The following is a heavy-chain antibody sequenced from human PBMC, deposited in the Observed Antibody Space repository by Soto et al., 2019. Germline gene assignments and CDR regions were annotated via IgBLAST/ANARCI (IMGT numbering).Heavy chain of an antibody. CDR1: GFTFSSYA. CDR2: ISYDGSNK. Sequence: GGSLRLSCAASGFTFSSYAMHWVRQAPGKGLEWVAVISYDGSNKYYADSVKGRFTISRDNSKNTLYLQMNSLRAEDTAVYYCARVGMVRGFPRVRYYYYGMDVWGQGTTVTVSS. D-gene: IGHD3-10*01. V-gene: IGHV3-30-3*01. J-gene: IGHJ6*02. CDR3: ARVGMVRGFPRVRYYYYGMDV.